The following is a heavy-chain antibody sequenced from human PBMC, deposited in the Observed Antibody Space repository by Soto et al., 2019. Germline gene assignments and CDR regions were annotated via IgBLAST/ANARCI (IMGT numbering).Heavy chain of an antibody. CDR3: ARSPPRYCSGGSCYFDY. J-gene: IGHJ4*02. V-gene: IGHV4-59*08. CDR1: GGSISSYY. CDR2: IYYSGST. D-gene: IGHD2-15*01. Sequence: PSETLSLTCTVSGGSISSYYWSWIRQPPGKGLEWIGYIYYSGSTNYNPSLKSRVTISVDTSKNQFSLKLSSVTAADTAVYYCARSPPRYCSGGSCYFDYWGQGTLVTVSS.